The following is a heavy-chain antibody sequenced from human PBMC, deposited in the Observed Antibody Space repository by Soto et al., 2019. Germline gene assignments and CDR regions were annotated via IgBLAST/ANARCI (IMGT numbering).Heavy chain of an antibody. J-gene: IGHJ4*02. CDR1: GFTFDNAW. D-gene: IGHD6-19*01. CDR3: TTGTLHFQAGY. V-gene: IGHV3-15*01. Sequence: EVQLVESGGGLVKPGGSLRLSCAASGFTFDNAWMTWVRQAPGKGLEWVGRIKSKTHGGTTDYAAPVKGRFTISRDDSKNTLYLQINSLKTEDTAVYYCTTGTLHFQAGYWGQGTLVTVSS. CDR2: IKSKTHGGTT.